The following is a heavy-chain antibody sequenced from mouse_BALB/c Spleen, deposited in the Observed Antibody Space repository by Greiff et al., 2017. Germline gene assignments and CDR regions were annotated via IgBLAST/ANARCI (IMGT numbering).Heavy chain of an antibody. CDR1: GFAFSSYD. V-gene: IGHV5-12-1*01. D-gene: IGHD1-1*01. Sequence: EVQLVESGGGLVKPGGSLKLSCAASGFAFSSYDMSWVRQTPEKRLEWVAYISSGGGSTYYPDTVKCRFTISRDNAKNTLYLQMSSLKSEDTAMYYCARQLAPHYYGSSYGFAYWGQGTLVTVSA. J-gene: IGHJ3*01. CDR3: ARQLAPHYYGSSYGFAY. CDR2: ISSGGGST.